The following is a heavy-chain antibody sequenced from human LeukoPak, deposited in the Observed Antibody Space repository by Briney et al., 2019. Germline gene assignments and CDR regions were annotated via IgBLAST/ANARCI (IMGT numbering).Heavy chain of an antibody. D-gene: IGHD4-17*01. CDR2: INPNSGGT. J-gene: IGHJ5*02. V-gene: IGHV1-2*02. Sequence: ASVKVSCKASGYTFTGYYMHWVRQAPGQGLEWMGWINPNSGGTNYAQKFQGRVTMTRDTSISTAYMELSRLRSDDTAVYYCARVNDYGDYENWFDPWGQGTLVAVSS. CDR1: GYTFTGYY. CDR3: ARVNDYGDYENWFDP.